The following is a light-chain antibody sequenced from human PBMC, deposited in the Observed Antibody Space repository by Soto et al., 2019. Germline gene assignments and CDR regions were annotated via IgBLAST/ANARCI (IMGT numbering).Light chain of an antibody. CDR1: GSDISAYNY. Sequence: QSVLTQPASVSGSPGQSITISCTGTGSDISAYNYVSWYQQHPGKAPKLXXXEXGXRPSGLSNRFSGSKSGNTASLTISRLQPEDEADYYCCLYAVTFYVFGSGTKVTGL. J-gene: IGLJ1*01. CDR2: EXG. V-gene: IGLV2-14*01. CDR3: CLYAVTFYV.